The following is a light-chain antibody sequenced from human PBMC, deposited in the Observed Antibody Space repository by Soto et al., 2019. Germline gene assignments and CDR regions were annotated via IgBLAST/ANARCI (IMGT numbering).Light chain of an antibody. Sequence: QSALTQPPSASSTPGQTVTISCSGSTSNIGTFYVYWYQHLPGTAPKLLIYLGDQRASGVSDRFSGSKSGTSASLAINGLRSDDEADYYCAAWDDNLNAYAFGSGTKVTVL. V-gene: IGLV1-47*02. J-gene: IGLJ1*01. CDR1: TSNIGTFY. CDR3: AAWDDNLNAYA. CDR2: LGD.